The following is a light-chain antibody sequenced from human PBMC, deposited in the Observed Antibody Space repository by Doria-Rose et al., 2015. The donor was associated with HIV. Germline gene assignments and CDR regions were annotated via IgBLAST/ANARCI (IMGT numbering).Light chain of an antibody. Sequence: LTQSPGTLSLSPGERVTLSCRASQSFSSTYLAWYQQKPGQAHSLLIYDGSTRATGIPDRFSASGSGTDFTLTINRLEPEDFALYYCHQYGTSWTFGQGTKVEI. CDR3: HQYGTSWT. CDR1: QSFSSTY. CDR2: DGS. J-gene: IGKJ1*01. V-gene: IGKV3-20*01.